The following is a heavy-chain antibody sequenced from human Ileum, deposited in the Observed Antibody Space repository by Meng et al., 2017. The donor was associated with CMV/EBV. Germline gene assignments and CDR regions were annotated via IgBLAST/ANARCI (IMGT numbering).Heavy chain of an antibody. V-gene: IGHV1-69*12. CDR1: RDSFNTYP. CDR2: ILPIFGTP. D-gene: IGHD4-17*01. J-gene: IGHJ4*02. CDR3: ARGDVTTWNCHY. Sequence: QVQLMQSGAEVRKPWSSVKASCKAARDSFNTYPISWVRQAPGQGLEWMGGILPIFGTPNYAQKFQGRVTITADESTSTVYMELISLKSEDTAMYYCARGDVTTWNCHYWGPGTLVTVSS.